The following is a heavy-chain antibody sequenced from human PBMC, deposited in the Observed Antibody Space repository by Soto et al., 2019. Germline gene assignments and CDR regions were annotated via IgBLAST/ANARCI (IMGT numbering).Heavy chain of an antibody. D-gene: IGHD6-13*01. J-gene: IGHJ3*02. CDR2: ISGSGGST. Sequence: SCAASGFTFSSYAMSWVRQAPGKGLEWVSAISGSGGSTYYADSVKGRFTISRDNSKNTLYLQMNSLRAEDTAVYYCAKDSSSWHSAFDIWGQGTMVTVSS. CDR3: AKDSSSWHSAFDI. CDR1: GFTFSSYA. V-gene: IGHV3-23*01.